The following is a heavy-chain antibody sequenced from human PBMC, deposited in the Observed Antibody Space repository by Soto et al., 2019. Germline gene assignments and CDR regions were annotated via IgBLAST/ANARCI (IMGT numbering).Heavy chain of an antibody. J-gene: IGHJ5*02. V-gene: IGHV4-39*01. D-gene: IGHD3-3*01. CDR1: GGSISSSSYY. CDR3: ARHLPHPYFGAPKGRGWFDP. Sequence: SETLSLTCTVSGGSISSSSYYWGWIRQPPGKGLEWIGSIYYSGSTYYNPSLKSRVTISVDTSKNQFSLKLSSVTAADTAVYYCARHLPHPYFGAPKGRGWFDPWGQGTLVTVSS. CDR2: IYYSGST.